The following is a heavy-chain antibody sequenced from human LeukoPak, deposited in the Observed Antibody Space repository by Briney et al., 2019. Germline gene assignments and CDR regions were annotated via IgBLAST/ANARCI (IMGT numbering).Heavy chain of an antibody. V-gene: IGHV3-74*01. J-gene: IGHJ3*02. D-gene: IGHD2-21*02. Sequence: GGSLRLSCAGSGFTFSSYWMHWVRQAPGKGLVWVSRMNSDGSRTSYADSVNGRFTISRDNAKNTLYLQMNSLRAEDTAVYYCARECGGDCYSWAFDIWGQGTMVTVSS. CDR3: ARECGGDCYSWAFDI. CDR1: GFTFSSYW. CDR2: MNSDGSRT.